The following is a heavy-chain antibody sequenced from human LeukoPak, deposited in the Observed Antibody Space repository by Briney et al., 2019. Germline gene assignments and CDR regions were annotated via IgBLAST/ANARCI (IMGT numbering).Heavy chain of an antibody. V-gene: IGHV1-2*02. Sequence: WASVKVSCKASGYTFTGYYMHWVRQEPGQGLEWMAWINPNSGGTYYAQNFHDSITMTRDTSISTAYMELSRLRSDDTAIYYCARANALYCSSTSCLFDYWGQGTLVTVSS. D-gene: IGHD2-2*01. CDR2: INPNSGGT. J-gene: IGHJ4*02. CDR1: GYTFTGYY. CDR3: ARANALYCSSTSCLFDY.